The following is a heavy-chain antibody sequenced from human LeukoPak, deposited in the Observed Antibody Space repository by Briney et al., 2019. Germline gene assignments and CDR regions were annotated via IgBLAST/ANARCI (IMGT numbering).Heavy chain of an antibody. CDR1: GFTFSNYW. J-gene: IGHJ6*02. CDR2: ISSSSSYI. Sequence: PGGSLRLSCTASGFTFSNYWMSWVRQAPGKGLEWVSSISSSSSYIYCADSVKGRFTISRDNAKNSLYLQMNSLRAEDTAVYYCARKGVYCSSTSCQIPYGMDVWGQGTTVTVSS. D-gene: IGHD2-2*01. CDR3: ARKGVYCSSTSCQIPYGMDV. V-gene: IGHV3-21*01.